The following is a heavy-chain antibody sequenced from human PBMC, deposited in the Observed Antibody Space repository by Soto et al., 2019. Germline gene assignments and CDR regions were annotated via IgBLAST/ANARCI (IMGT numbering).Heavy chain of an antibody. D-gene: IGHD1-1*01. V-gene: IGHV4-30-4*08. CDR1: GGSISSGDYY. Sequence: SEPLSLTCTVSGGSISSGDYYWSWIRQPPGKGLEWIGVIYYSGITYYNPSLESRLFMSVDTSKKQFSLEVSSVTAADTAVYYCARPLTPLRGTDAFDIWGQGTMVTVSS. CDR3: ARPLTPLRGTDAFDI. CDR2: IYYSGIT. J-gene: IGHJ3*02.